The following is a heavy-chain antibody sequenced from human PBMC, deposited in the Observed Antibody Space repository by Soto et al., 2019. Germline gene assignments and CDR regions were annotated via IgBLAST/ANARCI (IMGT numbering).Heavy chain of an antibody. CDR3: ARGYGSGWYHPPTWYFDR. CDR1: GFTFSSYS. J-gene: IGHJ2*01. V-gene: IGHV3-48*01. CDR2: ISSSSSTI. Sequence: GGSLRLSCAASGFTFSSYSMNWVRQAPGKGLEWVSYISSSSSTIYYADSVKGRFTISRDNAKNSLYLQMNSLRAEDTAVYYCARGYGSGWYHPPTWYFDRWGGGTLVTASS. D-gene: IGHD6-19*01.